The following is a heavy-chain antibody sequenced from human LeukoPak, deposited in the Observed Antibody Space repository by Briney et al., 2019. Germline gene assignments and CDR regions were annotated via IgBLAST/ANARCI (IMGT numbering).Heavy chain of an antibody. D-gene: IGHD6-13*01. V-gene: IGHV3-7*01. CDR3: ARDLVVLVYSSSWDSPSFDY. CDR2: IKQDGSEK. CDR1: GFTFSTYA. J-gene: IGHJ4*02. Sequence: GGSLRLSCAASGFTFSTYAMTWVRQAPGRGLEWVANIKQDGSEKYYVDSVKGRFTISRDNAKNSLYLQMNSLRAEDTAVYYCARDLVVLVYSSSWDSPSFDYWGQGTLVTVSS.